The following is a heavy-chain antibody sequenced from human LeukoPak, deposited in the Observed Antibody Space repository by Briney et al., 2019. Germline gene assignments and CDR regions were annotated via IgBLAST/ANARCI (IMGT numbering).Heavy chain of an antibody. V-gene: IGHV3-21*01. CDR1: GFTFSSYS. CDR3: ASQTTRRLPIAVADYFDY. Sequence: GGSLRLSCGVSGFTFSSYSMNWVRQAPGKGREWGSFISTISSYIYYADSVKGRFTISRDNATNSRYLQMNSLRPEDTAVYYCASQTTRRLPIAVADYFDYWGQGTLVTVSS. D-gene: IGHD6-19*01. CDR2: ISTISSYI. J-gene: IGHJ4*02.